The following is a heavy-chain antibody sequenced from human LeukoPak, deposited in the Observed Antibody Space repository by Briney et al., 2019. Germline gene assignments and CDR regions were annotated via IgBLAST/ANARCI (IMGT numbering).Heavy chain of an antibody. CDR1: GGSISSYY. Sequence: PSETLSLTCTVSGGSISSYYWSWIRQPPGKGLEWIGYIYYSGSTNYSPSLKSRVTISVDTSKNQFSLKLSSVTAADTAVYYCARGWYSSGLTLDVWGKGTTVTVSS. J-gene: IGHJ6*04. D-gene: IGHD6-19*01. CDR3: ARGWYSSGLTLDV. V-gene: IGHV4-59*01. CDR2: IYYSGST.